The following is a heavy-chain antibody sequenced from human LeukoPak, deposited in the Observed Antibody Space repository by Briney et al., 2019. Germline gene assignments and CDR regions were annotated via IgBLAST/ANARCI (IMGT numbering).Heavy chain of an antibody. V-gene: IGHV5-51*01. Sequence: GESLKISCKGSGYTFTNYWIGWVRQMPEKGLEWMGIIYPVDADTRYSPSFQGQVTVSADKSITTAYLQWSSLKASDTAMYYCVRLVDLGAFDIWGQGTLVTVSS. D-gene: IGHD6-6*01. CDR1: GYTFTNYW. J-gene: IGHJ3*02. CDR3: VRLVDLGAFDI. CDR2: IYPVDADT.